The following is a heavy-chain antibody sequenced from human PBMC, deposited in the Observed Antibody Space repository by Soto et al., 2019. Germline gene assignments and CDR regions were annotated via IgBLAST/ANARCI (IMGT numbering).Heavy chain of an antibody. Sequence: ASVKVSFKVFGYTLTELSMHWVRQAPGKGLEWMGGFDPEDGETIYAQKFQGRVTMTEDTSTDTAYMELSSLRSEDTAVYYCATDTGTGCSSGSKGGLDYWGQGTLVTVSS. CDR3: ATDTGTGCSSGSKGGLDY. V-gene: IGHV1-24*01. CDR2: FDPEDGET. CDR1: GYTLTELS. J-gene: IGHJ4*02. D-gene: IGHD6-19*01.